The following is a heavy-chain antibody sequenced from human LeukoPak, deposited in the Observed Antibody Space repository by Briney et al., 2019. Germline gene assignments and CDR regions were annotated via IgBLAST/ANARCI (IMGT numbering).Heavy chain of an antibody. CDR2: IYYSGNT. D-gene: IGHD3-10*01. CDR1: GDSISSGDYY. Sequence: SETLSLTCTVSGDSISSGDYYWSWIRQPPGKGLEWIGYIYYSGNTYYNPSLKSRVIISADTSKNQFSLKLSFVTAADTAVYYFARGGSGEGYWGQGTLVTVSS. V-gene: IGHV4-30-4*01. CDR3: ARGGSGEGY. J-gene: IGHJ4*02.